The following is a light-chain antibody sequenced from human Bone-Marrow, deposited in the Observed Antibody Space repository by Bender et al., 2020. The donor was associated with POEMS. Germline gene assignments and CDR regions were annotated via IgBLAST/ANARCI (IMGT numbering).Light chain of an antibody. Sequence: QSALTQPASVSGSPGQSITISCTGTSSDVGSYNLVSWYQQHPGNAPKLIIYDVSNRPSGASNRFSGSKSGNTASLTISGLQAEDEADYYCSSYRSDNTLVFGGGTKLTVL. CDR2: DVS. CDR1: SSDVGSYNL. CDR3: SSYRSDNTLV. V-gene: IGLV2-14*02. J-gene: IGLJ2*01.